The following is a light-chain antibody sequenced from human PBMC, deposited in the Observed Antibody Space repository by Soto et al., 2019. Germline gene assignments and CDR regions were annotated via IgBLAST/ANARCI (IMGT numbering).Light chain of an antibody. CDR1: QSIGRF. Sequence: DIQMTQSPSSLSAXVGYSVTITCRASQSIGRFLNWHQQKPGKPPNVLINVASTLRSGVPSRFSGSGSGTEFTLTISSLQPDDFATYYCQQYNSYPWTFGQGTKVHIK. CDR3: QQYNSYPWT. J-gene: IGKJ1*01. CDR2: VAS. V-gene: IGKV1-5*01.